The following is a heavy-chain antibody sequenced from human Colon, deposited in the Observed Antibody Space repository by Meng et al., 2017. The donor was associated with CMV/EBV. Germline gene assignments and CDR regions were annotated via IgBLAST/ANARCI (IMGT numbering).Heavy chain of an antibody. CDR2: ISADGTSK. D-gene: IGHD5/OR15-5a*01. V-gene: IGHV3-21*06. CDR1: GFVFSNYN. J-gene: IGHJ3*02. CDR3: ARDHRGALYDNDAFNI. Sequence: LSLTCETSGFVFSNYNMNWVRQAPGKGLEWVSSISADGTSKHYSDSVKGRFTISGDIAKSTLYLQLDSLRAEDTAVYYCARDHRGALYDNDAFNIWGQGTMVTVSS.